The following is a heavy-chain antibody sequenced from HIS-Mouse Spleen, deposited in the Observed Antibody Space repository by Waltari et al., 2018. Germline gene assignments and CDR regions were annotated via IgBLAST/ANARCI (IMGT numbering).Heavy chain of an antibody. Sequence: QVQLVQSGAEVKKPGASVKVSCKASGYTFTSYDINWVRQATGQGLEWMGWMNPNSGNTGYAKKCQGRVTMTRNTARSTAYMELSSLRSEDTAVYYCARIGSQRRGYSYGYWFDPWGQGTLVTVSS. CDR1: GYTFTSYD. V-gene: IGHV1-8*01. D-gene: IGHD5-18*01. CDR2: MNPNSGNT. CDR3: ARIGSQRRGYSYGYWFDP. J-gene: IGHJ5*02.